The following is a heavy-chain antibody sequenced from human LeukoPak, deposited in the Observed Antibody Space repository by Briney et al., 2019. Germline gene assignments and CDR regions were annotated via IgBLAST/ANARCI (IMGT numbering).Heavy chain of an antibody. D-gene: IGHD3-22*01. CDR2: IKSDGRT. CDR3: ARAPSEIGGYYPEYFRH. V-gene: IGHV3-74*01. Sequence: PGGSLRLSCAAAGFTFSNYWMHWVRQAPGKGLVWVSRIKSDGRTNYADSVKGRFTISRDNAKNTVSLQMNNLRAEDTGVYYCARAPSEIGGYYPEYFRHWGQGTLVTVSS. J-gene: IGHJ1*01. CDR1: GFTFSNYW.